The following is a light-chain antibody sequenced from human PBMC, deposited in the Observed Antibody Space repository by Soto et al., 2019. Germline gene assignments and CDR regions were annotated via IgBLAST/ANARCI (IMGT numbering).Light chain of an antibody. CDR1: SSNIGAGYD. V-gene: IGLV1-40*01. J-gene: IGLJ1*01. CDR3: QSYDSSLSVRYV. Sequence: QSVLTQPPSVSGALGQRVTISCTGSSSNIGAGYDVHWYQQLPGTAPKLLIYGNSNRPSGVPDRFSGSKSGTSASLAITGLQAEDEADYYCQSYDSSLSVRYVFGTGTKLTVL. CDR2: GNS.